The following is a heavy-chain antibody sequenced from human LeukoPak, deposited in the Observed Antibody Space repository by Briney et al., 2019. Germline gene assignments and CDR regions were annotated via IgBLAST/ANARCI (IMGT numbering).Heavy chain of an antibody. J-gene: IGHJ5*02. CDR1: GYRFTTYG. CDR3: ARDWESDARTITDR. Sequence: ASVKVSCKASGYRFTTYGISWLRQAPGQGLVWMGWVSANSGETNYAQNFRDRVTLTTDTSTSTAYIALRSLTSDDTAVYYCARDWESDARTITDRWGQGALVTVSS. V-gene: IGHV1-18*01. CDR2: VSANSGET. D-gene: IGHD5-12*01.